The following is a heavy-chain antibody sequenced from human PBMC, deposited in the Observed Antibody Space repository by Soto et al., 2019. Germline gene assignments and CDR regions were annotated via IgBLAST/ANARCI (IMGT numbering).Heavy chain of an antibody. D-gene: IGHD5-18*01. J-gene: IGHJ6*02. CDR2: LSSSGTT. CDR1: GFSVTNNY. CDR3: ARDWSKFSYNYPYYYAMDA. V-gene: IGHV3-53*02. Sequence: EVQLVETGGGLIQPGGSLRLSCSVSGFSVTNNYISWVRQAPGKGLEWVSLLSSSGTTYYADSVRGRFTVSRDDSKNTLHLQMDSMTPEDTAVYYCARDWSKFSYNYPYYYAMDAWGQGPTVSVSS.